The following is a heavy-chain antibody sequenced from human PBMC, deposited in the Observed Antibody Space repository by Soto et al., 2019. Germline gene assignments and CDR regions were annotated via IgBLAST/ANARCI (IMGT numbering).Heavy chain of an antibody. CDR3: ARGLEYSSGWSYFGY. J-gene: IGHJ4*02. V-gene: IGHV1-69*01. D-gene: IGHD6-19*01. Sequence: QVRLVQSGPEVRKPGFSVKVSCKASGGTFSTSAISWVRQAPGQGLEWMGGIVPIFGPEKYAPKFQGRVTITADESTNTFYMELCSLRSEDTAVYYCARGLEYSSGWSYFGYWGQGTLVTVSS. CDR1: GGTFSTSA. CDR2: IVPIFGPE.